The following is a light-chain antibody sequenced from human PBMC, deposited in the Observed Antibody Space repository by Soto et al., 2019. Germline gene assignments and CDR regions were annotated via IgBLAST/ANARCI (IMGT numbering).Light chain of an antibody. CDR1: SSNIGASSD. Sequence: QSVLTQPPSVSGAPGQRVTISCTGSSSNIGASSDVHWYQQLPGTAPKLLIYGNSNRPSGVPDRFSGSKSGTSAFLAITGLQAEYEADYDCQAYDSSLSGWVFGGGTKLAVL. CDR3: QAYDSSLSGWV. CDR2: GNS. V-gene: IGLV1-40*01. J-gene: IGLJ3*02.